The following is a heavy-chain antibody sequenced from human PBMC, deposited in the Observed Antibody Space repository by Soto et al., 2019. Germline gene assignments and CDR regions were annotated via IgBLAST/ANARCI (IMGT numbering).Heavy chain of an antibody. CDR1: GYTFTNYY. CDR3: ARDFSGPMDY. J-gene: IGHJ4*02. D-gene: IGHD3-10*01. V-gene: IGHV1-46*01. Sequence: ASVKVSCKASGYTFTNYYMHWVRQAPGQGLEWMGIIYPSGGSTRNAQKFQGRVTMTRDTSTSTVYMELSSLRSEDTAVYYCARDFSGPMDYCDRGILVTGSS. CDR2: IYPSGGST.